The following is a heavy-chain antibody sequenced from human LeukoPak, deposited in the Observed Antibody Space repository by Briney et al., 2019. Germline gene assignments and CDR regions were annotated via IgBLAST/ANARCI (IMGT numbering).Heavy chain of an antibody. CDR1: GFTFSSYA. J-gene: IGHJ6*03. D-gene: IGHD3-10*01. V-gene: IGHV3-30*04. CDR2: ISYDGSNK. Sequence: GGSLRLSCAASGFTFSSYAMHWVRQAPGKGLEWVAVISYDGSNKYYADSVKGRFTISRDNSKNTLYLQMNSLRAEDTAVYYCARGGSGVGYYYYYMDVWGKGTTVTVSS. CDR3: ARGGSGVGYYYYYMDV.